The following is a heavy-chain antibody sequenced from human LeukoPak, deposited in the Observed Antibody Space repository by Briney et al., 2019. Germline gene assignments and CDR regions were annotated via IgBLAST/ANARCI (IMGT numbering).Heavy chain of an antibody. V-gene: IGHV4-61*01. CDR3: ARDLGYCSGGSCYSILSYYYGMDV. CDR2: IYYSGST. J-gene: IGHJ6*02. CDR1: GGSVSSGSYY. Sequence: SETLSLTCTVSGGSVSSGSYYWSWIRQPPGKGLEWIGYIYYSGSTNYNPSLKSRVTISVDTSKNQFSLKLSSVTAADTAVYYCARDLGYCSGGSCYSILSYYYGMDVWGQGTTVTVSS. D-gene: IGHD2-15*01.